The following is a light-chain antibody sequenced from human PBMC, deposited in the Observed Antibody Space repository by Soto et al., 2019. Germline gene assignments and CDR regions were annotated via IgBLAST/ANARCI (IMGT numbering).Light chain of an antibody. CDR1: KIGSKS. J-gene: IGLJ2*01. Sequence: SYELTQPPSVSVAPVKTARITCGGNKIGSKSVHWYQQKPGQAPAVVIHYDTDRPSGMPERFSGSNSEHMATLSISRVEVGYEADYYCQVGDSSSDLAVFGGGTKLTVL. CDR3: QVGDSSSDLAV. CDR2: YDT. V-gene: IGLV3-21*04.